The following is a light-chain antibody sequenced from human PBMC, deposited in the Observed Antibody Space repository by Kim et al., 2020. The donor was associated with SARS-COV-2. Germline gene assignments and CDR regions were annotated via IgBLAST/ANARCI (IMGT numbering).Light chain of an antibody. J-gene: IGLJ3*02. CDR1: SGHSSYA. Sequence: APVKLTYTLSSGHSSYAIAWHQQQPEKGPRYLMKLNSDGSHSKGDGIPDRFSGSSSGAERYLTISSLQSEDEADYYCQTWGTGIWVFGGGTQLTVL. CDR3: QTWGTGIWV. V-gene: IGLV4-69*01. CDR2: LNSDGSH.